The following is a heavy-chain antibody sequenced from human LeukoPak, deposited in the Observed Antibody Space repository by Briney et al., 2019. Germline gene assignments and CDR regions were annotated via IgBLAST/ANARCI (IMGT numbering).Heavy chain of an antibody. D-gene: IGHD2-8*01. CDR3: ARDRHCVNGVCHSPPGMDV. J-gene: IGHJ6*02. Sequence: GRSLRLSCAASGFILNDYGMHWVRQAPGKGLEWVADIWFDKNQHFADSVKGRSAISRDNSKNTVYLQINSLRAEDTAVYYCARDRHCVNGVCHSPPGMDVWGQGTTVTVSS. V-gene: IGHV3-33*01. CDR1: GFILNDYG. CDR2: IWFDKNQ.